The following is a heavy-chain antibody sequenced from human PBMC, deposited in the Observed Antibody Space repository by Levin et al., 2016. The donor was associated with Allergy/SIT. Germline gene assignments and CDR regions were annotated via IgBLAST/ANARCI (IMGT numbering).Heavy chain of an antibody. CDR3: ARDDFQPQILAVS. D-gene: IGHD5-12*01. Sequence: ASVKVSCKASGYIFNTYAINWVRQAPGQGLEWMGWINTDTGNPTYAQGFTGRFVFSLDTSINTAYLQISSLKAEDTAIYYCARDDFQPQILAVSWGQGTLVTVSS. CDR2: INTDTGNP. CDR1: GYIFNTYA. J-gene: IGHJ4*02. V-gene: IGHV7-4-1*02.